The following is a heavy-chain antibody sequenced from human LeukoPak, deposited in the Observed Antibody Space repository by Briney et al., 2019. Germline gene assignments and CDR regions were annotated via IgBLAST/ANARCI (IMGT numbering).Heavy chain of an antibody. Sequence: GSVKDSRMPSVYTLTSYGISWVRQAPGQGGEWMGWISAYNGNTNNAQKLQGRVTMTTDTSTNTAYRELRSLRSDDTAVYYCARDANYDSSGYTPFDYWGQGTLVTVSS. CDR2: ISAYNGNT. J-gene: IGHJ4*02. CDR3: ARDANYDSSGYTPFDY. V-gene: IGHV1-18*01. D-gene: IGHD3-22*01. CDR1: VYTLTSYG.